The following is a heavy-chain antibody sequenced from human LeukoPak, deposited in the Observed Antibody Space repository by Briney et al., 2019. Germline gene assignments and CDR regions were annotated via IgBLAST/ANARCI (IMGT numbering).Heavy chain of an antibody. Sequence: ASVEVSCKASGYTLTNYGINWVRQAPGQGLEWMGWISAYNGNTNHAQKLQGRVTMTTDTSTSTAYMELRSLRSDDTAVYYCARDLDQYSGRFGGFGHDFWGQGTLVTVSS. CDR3: ARDLDQYSGRFGGFGHDF. CDR2: ISAYNGNT. J-gene: IGHJ4*02. CDR1: GYTLTNYG. D-gene: IGHD1-26*01. V-gene: IGHV1-18*01.